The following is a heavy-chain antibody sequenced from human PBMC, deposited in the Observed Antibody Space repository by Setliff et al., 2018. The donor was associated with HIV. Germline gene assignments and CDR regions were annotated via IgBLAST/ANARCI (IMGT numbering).Heavy chain of an antibody. CDR3: ASSEGYEVVDY. Sequence: GSLRLSCAASGFTFSSYAMHWVRQAPGKGLEWIGEINHSGSTNYNPSLKSRVTISLDTSKNQFSLKLSSVTAADTAVYYCASSEGYEVVDYWGQGTLVTVSS. CDR1: GFTFSSYA. D-gene: IGHD5-12*01. CDR2: INHSGST. V-gene: IGHV4-34*08. J-gene: IGHJ4*02.